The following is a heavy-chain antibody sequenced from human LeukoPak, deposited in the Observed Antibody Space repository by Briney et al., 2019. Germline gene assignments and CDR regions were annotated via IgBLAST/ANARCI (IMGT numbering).Heavy chain of an antibody. CDR3: ARGHPLDF. CDR1: GFTFSSYS. J-gene: IGHJ4*02. CDR2: ISSSSSTI. V-gene: IGHV3-48*01. Sequence: GGSLRLSCAASGFTFSSYSMNWVRQAPGKGLEWVSYISSSSSTIYYADSVKGRFTISRDNAKNSLYLQMNSLRAEDTAVYYCARGHPLDFWGQGTLVTVSS.